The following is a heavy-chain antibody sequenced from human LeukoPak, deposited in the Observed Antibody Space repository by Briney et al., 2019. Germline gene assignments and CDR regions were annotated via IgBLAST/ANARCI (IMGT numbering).Heavy chain of an antibody. CDR3: ARVRYAWSGYPVGSFDY. CDR2: IRYDGSNK. J-gene: IGHJ4*02. D-gene: IGHD3-3*01. V-gene: IGHV3-30*02. Sequence: PGGSLRLSCAASGFTFSSYGMHWVRQAPGKGLEWVAFIRYDGSNKYYADSVKGRFTISRDNSKNTLYLQMNSLRAEDTAVYYCARVRYAWSGYPVGSFDYWGQGTLVTVSS. CDR1: GFTFSSYG.